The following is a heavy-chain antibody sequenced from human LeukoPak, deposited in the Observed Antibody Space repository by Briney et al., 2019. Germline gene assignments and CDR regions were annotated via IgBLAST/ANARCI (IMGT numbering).Heavy chain of an antibody. V-gene: IGHV4-59*12. CDR3: ARVPGAAAGPLFDY. D-gene: IGHD6-13*01. Sequence: SETLSLTCTVSGGSISSYYWSWIRQPPGKGLEWIGYIYFSGSTNYNPSLKSRVTISVDTSKNQFSLKLSSVTAADTAVYYCARVPGAAAGPLFDYWGQGTLVTVSS. J-gene: IGHJ4*02. CDR2: IYFSGST. CDR1: GGSISSYY.